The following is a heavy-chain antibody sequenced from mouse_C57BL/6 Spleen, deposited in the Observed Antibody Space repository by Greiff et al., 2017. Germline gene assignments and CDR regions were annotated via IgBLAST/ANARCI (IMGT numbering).Heavy chain of an antibody. Sequence: VQLQQSGPELVKPGASVKISCKASGYAFSSSCMNWVKQRPVKGLEWIGRIYPGDGDTNYNGKFKGNATLPAAKSSSTAYMQLSSLTSEDSAVYFCALYDGYFRYWGQGTLVTVSA. V-gene: IGHV1-82*01. CDR2: IYPGDGDT. CDR1: GYAFSSSC. D-gene: IGHD2-3*01. CDR3: ALYDGYFRY. J-gene: IGHJ3*01.